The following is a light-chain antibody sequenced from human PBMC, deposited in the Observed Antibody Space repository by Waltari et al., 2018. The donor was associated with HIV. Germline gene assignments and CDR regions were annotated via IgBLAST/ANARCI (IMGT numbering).Light chain of an antibody. Sequence: SYDLTQPPSVSVSSGQTATVTSSGVNLGHNNVSWYKQRSGQSPVLVIYQDTKRPPGIPERFFGSTSENTATLTINETQPLDEAHYSCQAWDSGTIVFGGGTSLTVL. CDR2: QDT. CDR3: QAWDSGTIV. CDR1: NLGHNN. V-gene: IGLV3-1*01. J-gene: IGLJ3*02.